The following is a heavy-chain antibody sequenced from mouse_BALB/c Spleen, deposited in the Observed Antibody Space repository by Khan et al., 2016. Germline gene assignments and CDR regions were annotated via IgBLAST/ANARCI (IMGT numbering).Heavy chain of an antibody. CDR1: GYTFTTYT. V-gene: IGHV1-4*01. Sequence: QVQLQQSGAELARPGASVRMSCKASGYTFTTYTMHWVKQRPGQGLEWIGYIIPSSGYTNYNQKFKDKATLTADKSSSTAYMQLSSLTSEDSAFYYCARERSLVANFAYWVQVTTLTVSS. CDR2: IIPSSGYT. J-gene: IGHJ2*01. D-gene: IGHD1-1*01. CDR3: ARERSLVANFAY.